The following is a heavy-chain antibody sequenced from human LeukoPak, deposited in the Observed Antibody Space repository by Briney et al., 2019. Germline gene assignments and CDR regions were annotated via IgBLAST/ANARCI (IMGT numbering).Heavy chain of an antibody. Sequence: PGGSLRLSCAASGFAFRNYAMSWVRQAPGKGLEWVSVISGSGEGTHYADSVKGRFTISRDNSKNTLYLQMNSLRAEDTAVYYCAKLSSTSFFSLYYYYYMDVWGKGTTVTVSS. V-gene: IGHV3-23*01. J-gene: IGHJ6*03. CDR2: ISGSGEGT. CDR3: AKLSSTSFFSLYYYYYMDV. CDR1: GFAFRNYA. D-gene: IGHD2-2*01.